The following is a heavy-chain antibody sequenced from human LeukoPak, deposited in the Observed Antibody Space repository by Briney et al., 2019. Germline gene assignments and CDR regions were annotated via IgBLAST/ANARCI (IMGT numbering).Heavy chain of an antibody. CDR3: ARGIAAAAVTKFDY. J-gene: IGHJ4*02. D-gene: IGHD6-13*01. Sequence: GESLKISCKGSEYSFTNSWIGWVRQMPGKGLEWMGIIYPGDFDTRYSPSFQGQVTISADKSISTAYLQWSGLRASDTAMYYCARGIAAAAVTKFDYWGQGTLVTVSS. V-gene: IGHV5-51*01. CDR2: IYPGDFDT. CDR1: EYSFTNSW.